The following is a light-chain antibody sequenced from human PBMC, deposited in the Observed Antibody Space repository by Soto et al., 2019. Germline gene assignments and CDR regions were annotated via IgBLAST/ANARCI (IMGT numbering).Light chain of an antibody. J-gene: IGKJ5*01. V-gene: IGKV3-20*01. Sequence: EIVLTQSPDTLSLSQGERATLSCRASQSVSSSYLAWYQQKPGQAPRLLIYGASSRATGIPDRFSGSGSGTDFTLTISRLEPEDFAVYYCREYANSPITFGQGTRLEIK. CDR3: REYANSPIT. CDR2: GAS. CDR1: QSVSSSY.